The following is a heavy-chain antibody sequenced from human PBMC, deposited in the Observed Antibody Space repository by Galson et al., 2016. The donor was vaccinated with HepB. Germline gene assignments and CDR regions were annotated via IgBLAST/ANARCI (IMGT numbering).Heavy chain of an antibody. CDR1: GFTFSNAW. V-gene: IGHV3-15*01. CDR3: TTAFNWNYGSYYYYYYVMDV. CDR2: IKSNTDGGTT. J-gene: IGHJ6*04. D-gene: IGHD1-7*01. Sequence: SLRLSCAASGFTFSNAWMSWVRQAPGKGLEWVGHIKSNTDGGTTDYAAPVKGRFSISRDDSKNTLYLQMNSLKTEDTAVYYCTTAFNWNYGSYYYYYYVMDVWGKGTTVTVSS.